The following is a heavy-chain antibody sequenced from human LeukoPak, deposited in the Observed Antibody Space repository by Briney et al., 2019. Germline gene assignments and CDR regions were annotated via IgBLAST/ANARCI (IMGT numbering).Heavy chain of an antibody. CDR1: GGSISSSSYY. D-gene: IGHD5-12*01. CDR3: ARERYEGYAIIFDY. J-gene: IGHJ4*02. CDR2: IYYSGST. V-gene: IGHV4-61*01. Sequence: SETLSLTCTVSGGSISSSSYYWSWIRQPPGKGLEWIGYIYYSGSTNYNPSLKSRVTISVDTSKNQFSLKLSSVTAADTAVYYCARERYEGYAIIFDYWGQGTLVTVSS.